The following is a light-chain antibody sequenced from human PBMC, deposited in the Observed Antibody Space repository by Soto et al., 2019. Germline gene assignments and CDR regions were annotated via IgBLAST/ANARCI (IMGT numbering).Light chain of an antibody. CDR2: DAS. J-gene: IGKJ4*01. CDR1: QSVYNY. Sequence: EIVLTQSPATLSLSPGERATLSCRASQSVYNYLAWYQQKPGQAPRLLIYDASNRATGIPARFSGSGSGTDFTLTMSSLEPEVFAVYCCQQGSNLPVTLGGGTKVEIK. V-gene: IGKV3-11*01. CDR3: QQGSNLPVT.